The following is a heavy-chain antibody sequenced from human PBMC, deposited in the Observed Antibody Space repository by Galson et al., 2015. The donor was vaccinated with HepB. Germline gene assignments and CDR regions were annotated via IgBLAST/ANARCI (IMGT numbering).Heavy chain of an antibody. D-gene: IGHD4-11*01. CDR3: AKDQDSNYFRGEVGFDY. CDR2: ISGSGGST. CDR1: GFTFSSYA. J-gene: IGHJ4*02. V-gene: IGHV3-23*01. Sequence: SLRLSCAASGFTFSSYAMSWVRQAPGKGLEWVSAISGSGGSTYYADSVKDRFTISRDNSKNTLYLQMNSLRAEDTAVYYCAKDQDSNYFRGEVGFDYWGQGTLVTVSS.